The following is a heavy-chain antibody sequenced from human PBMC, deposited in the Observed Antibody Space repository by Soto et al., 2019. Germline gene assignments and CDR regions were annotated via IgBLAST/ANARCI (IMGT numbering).Heavy chain of an antibody. CDR1: GGSMSNYY. Sequence: SETLSLTCTVSGGSMSNYYWSWIRQSPGKGLEWIGYIYYSGSTSYNPSLKSRVTMSIDTSKNQFSLKVSSVTTADTAVYYCARGGGGTQPLAYWGQGTLVTVSS. CDR2: IYYSGST. V-gene: IGHV4-59*01. D-gene: IGHD3-16*01. CDR3: ARGGGGTQPLAY. J-gene: IGHJ4*02.